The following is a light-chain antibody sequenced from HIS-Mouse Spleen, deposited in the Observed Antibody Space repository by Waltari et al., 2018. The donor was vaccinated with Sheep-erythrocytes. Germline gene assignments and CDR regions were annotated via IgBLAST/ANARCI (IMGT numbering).Light chain of an antibody. CDR2: DSS. Sequence: EIVLTQSPATLSLSPGERATLSCRASQSVSSYLAWSQQKPGQAPRLLLDDSSNRDTGIPARFSGSGAGTDFTLTISSLEPEDFAVYYCQQRSNWPPTFGQGTKVEIK. J-gene: IGKJ1*01. CDR1: QSVSSY. CDR3: QQRSNWPPT. V-gene: IGKV3-11*01.